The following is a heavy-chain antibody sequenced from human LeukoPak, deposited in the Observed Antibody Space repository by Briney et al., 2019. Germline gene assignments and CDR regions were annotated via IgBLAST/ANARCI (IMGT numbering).Heavy chain of an antibody. CDR2: IYYSGST. D-gene: IGHD2-2*01. CDR3: ARTGIVVVPAAAPDAFDI. V-gene: IGHV4-39*01. CDR1: GGSISSSSYY. J-gene: IGHJ3*02. Sequence: SETLSLTCTVSGGSISSSSYYWGWIRQPPGKGLEWVGSIYYSGSTYYNPSLKSRVTISVDTSKNQFSLKLSSVTAADTAVYYCARTGIVVVPAAAPDAFDIWGQGTMVTVSS.